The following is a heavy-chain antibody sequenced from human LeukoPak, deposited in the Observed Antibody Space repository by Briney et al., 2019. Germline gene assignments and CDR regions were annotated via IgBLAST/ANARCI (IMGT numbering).Heavy chain of an antibody. Sequence: SETLSLTCAVYGGSFSGYYWSWIRQPPGKGLEWIGEINHSGSTTYNPSLKSRVTISVDTSKNQFSLKLSSVTAADTAVYYCARGREMVRGVIITSPPRYYYYGMDVWGKGTTVTVSS. CDR1: GGSFSGYY. D-gene: IGHD3-10*01. CDR2: INHSGST. V-gene: IGHV4-34*01. J-gene: IGHJ6*04. CDR3: ARGREMVRGVIITSPPRYYYYGMDV.